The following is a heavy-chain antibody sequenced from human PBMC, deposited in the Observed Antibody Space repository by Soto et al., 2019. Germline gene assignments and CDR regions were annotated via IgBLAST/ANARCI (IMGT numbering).Heavy chain of an antibody. CDR2: INTDGSDT. J-gene: IGHJ1*01. CDR1: GFYFSGYW. Sequence: EVQLVESGGGFVQPGGSLRLSCAASGFYFSGYWMHWVRQAPGKGLEWVSRINTDGSDTLYADSVKGRFTISRDNSKNTLYLQMSSLRAEDSAVYNCVRAAARGDSGGQGPRVTVSS. V-gene: IGHV3-74*03. D-gene: IGHD3-16*01. CDR3: VRAAARGDS.